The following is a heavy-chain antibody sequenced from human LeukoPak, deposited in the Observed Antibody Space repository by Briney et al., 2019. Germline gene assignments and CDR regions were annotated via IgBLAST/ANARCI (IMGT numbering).Heavy chain of an antibody. CDR3: ARLRGYSHLMWFLVDY. J-gene: IGHJ4*02. D-gene: IGHD5-18*01. CDR2: ISSSGSTI. CDR1: GFTFSDYY. Sequence: GGSLRLSCAASGFTFSDYYMSWIRQAPGKGLEWVSYISSSGSTIYYADSVKGRFTISRDNAKNSLYLQMNSLRAEDTAVYYCARLRGYSHLMWFLVDYWGQGTPVTVSS. V-gene: IGHV3-11*01.